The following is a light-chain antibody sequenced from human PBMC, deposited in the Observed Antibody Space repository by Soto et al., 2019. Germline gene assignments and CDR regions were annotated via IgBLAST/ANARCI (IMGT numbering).Light chain of an antibody. CDR3: QQYGSSRT. CDR1: QSVRSSY. V-gene: IGKV3-20*01. Sequence: EIVLTQSPGTLSLSPGEIATLSCRASQSVRSSYLAWYQQKPGQAPRLLIYGASSRATGIPDRFSGSGSGTDFTLTISRLEPEDFAVYYCQQYGSSRTFGQGTKVEIK. J-gene: IGKJ1*01. CDR2: GAS.